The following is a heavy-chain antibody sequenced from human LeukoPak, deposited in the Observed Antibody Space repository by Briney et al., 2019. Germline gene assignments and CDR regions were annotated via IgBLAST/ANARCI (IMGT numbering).Heavy chain of an antibody. D-gene: IGHD3-16*01. CDR3: AKMGRVVITFSQIDS. CDR1: GFTFSNYG. Sequence: GGSLRLSCAASGFTFSNYGMHWVRQAPGKGLEWVALIRNGGSNEYYGDSVKGRFTISRDNSRNTLYLQMNSLTTEDTAIYYCAKMGRVVITFSQIDSWGQGTLVTVSS. V-gene: IGHV3-30*02. J-gene: IGHJ4*02. CDR2: IRNGGSNE.